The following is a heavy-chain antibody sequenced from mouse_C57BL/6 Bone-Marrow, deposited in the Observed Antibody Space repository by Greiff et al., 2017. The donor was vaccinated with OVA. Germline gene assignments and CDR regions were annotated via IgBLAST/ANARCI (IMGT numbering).Heavy chain of an antibody. Sequence: EVQLMESGGGLVKPGGSLKLSCAASGFTFSDYGMHWVRQAPEKGLEWVAYISSGSSTIYYADTVKGRFTISRDNAKNTLFLQMTSLRSEDTAMYYCARLYESYAMDYWGQGTSVTVSS. V-gene: IGHV5-17*01. CDR2: ISSGSSTI. J-gene: IGHJ4*01. CDR1: GFTFSDYG. CDR3: ARLYESYAMDY. D-gene: IGHD1-1*01.